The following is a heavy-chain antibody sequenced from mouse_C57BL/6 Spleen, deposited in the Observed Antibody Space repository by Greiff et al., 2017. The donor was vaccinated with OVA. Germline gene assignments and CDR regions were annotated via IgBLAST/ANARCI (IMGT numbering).Heavy chain of an antibody. CDR3: ARLGYYGGRRPY. CDR1: GFTFSDYG. V-gene: IGHV5-17*01. D-gene: IGHD1-1*02. J-gene: IGHJ3*01. CDR2: ISSGSSTI. Sequence: EVQLVESGGGLVKPGGSLKLSCAASGFTFSDYGMHWVRQAPEKGLEWVAYISSGSSTIYYAATVQGRFTISRDNAKNNLFLQMTSLKSEDTAMYYCARLGYYGGRRPYWGQGTLVTVSA.